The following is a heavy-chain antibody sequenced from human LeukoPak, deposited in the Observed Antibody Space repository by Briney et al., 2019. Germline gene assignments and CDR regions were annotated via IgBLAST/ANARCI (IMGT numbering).Heavy chain of an antibody. V-gene: IGHV1-8*01. D-gene: IGHD6-13*01. Sequence: ASVKVSCKASGYTFTSYDINWVRQATGQGLEWMGWMNPNSGNTGYAQKFQGRVTMTRNTSISTAYMELSSLRSEDTAVYYCARGLLYSSSWYSYYYYGMDVWGQGTTVTVSS. CDR3: ARGLLYSSSWYSYYYYGMDV. CDR1: GYTFTSYD. J-gene: IGHJ6*02. CDR2: MNPNSGNT.